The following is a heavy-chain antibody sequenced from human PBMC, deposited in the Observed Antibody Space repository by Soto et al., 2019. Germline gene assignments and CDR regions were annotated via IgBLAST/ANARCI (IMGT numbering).Heavy chain of an antibody. V-gene: IGHV3-30*18. CDR2: ISYDGSNE. D-gene: IGHD6-19*01. Sequence: GGSLRLSCAASGFTFNTYGMHWVRQAPGKGLEWVAFISYDGSNEYYAGSVKGRFTISRDNSKNTVFLQMNSLRGEDTAVYYCAKSLAVAAGWFDPWGQGALVTVSS. CDR1: GFTFNTYG. CDR3: AKSLAVAAGWFDP. J-gene: IGHJ5*02.